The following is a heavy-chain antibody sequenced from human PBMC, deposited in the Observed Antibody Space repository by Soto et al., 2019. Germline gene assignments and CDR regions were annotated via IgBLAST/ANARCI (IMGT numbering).Heavy chain of an antibody. J-gene: IGHJ4*02. CDR2: IKSKTDGGTT. Sequence: EVQLVESGGGLVKPGGSLRLSCAASGFTFSNAWMSWVRQAPGKGLEWVGRIKSKTDGGTTDYAAPVKGRFTISRDDSKNTLYLQMNSLKTEDTAVYYCTTDGASWSGYSYFDYWGQGTLVTVSS. D-gene: IGHD3-3*01. CDR1: GFTFSNAW. CDR3: TTDGASWSGYSYFDY. V-gene: IGHV3-15*01.